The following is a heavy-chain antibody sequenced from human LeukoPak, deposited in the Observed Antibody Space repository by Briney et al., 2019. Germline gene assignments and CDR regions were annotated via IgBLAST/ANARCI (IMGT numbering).Heavy chain of an antibody. J-gene: IGHJ5*02. D-gene: IGHD3-10*01. CDR1: GFTFSNYG. Sequence: PGGSLRLSCAASGFTFSNYGMHWVRQAPGKGLEWVAFIRYDGSNKYYADSVKGRFTISRDNSKNTLYLQMNSLRAEDTAVYYCAKVWFGENHFDPWGQGTLVTVSS. V-gene: IGHV3-30*02. CDR2: IRYDGSNK. CDR3: AKVWFGENHFDP.